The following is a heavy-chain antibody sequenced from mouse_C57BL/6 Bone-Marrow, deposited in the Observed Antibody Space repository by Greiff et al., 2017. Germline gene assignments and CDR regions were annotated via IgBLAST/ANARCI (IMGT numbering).Heavy chain of an antibody. CDR3: TRLGLFYWYFDV. CDR1: GFNIKDDY. J-gene: IGHJ1*03. D-gene: IGHD4-1*01. Sequence: EVQLVESGAELVRPGASVKLSCTASGFNIKDDYMHWVKQRPEQGLEWIGWIDPENGDTEYASKFQGKATITADTSSNTAYLQLSSLTSEDTAVYYCTRLGLFYWYFDVWGTGTTVTVSS. CDR2: IDPENGDT. V-gene: IGHV14-4*01.